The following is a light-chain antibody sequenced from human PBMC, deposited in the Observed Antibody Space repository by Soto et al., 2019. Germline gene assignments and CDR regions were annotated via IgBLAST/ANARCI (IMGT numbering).Light chain of an antibody. J-gene: IGLJ1*01. CDR1: SSDVGSYNL. Sequence: QSVLTQPASVSGSPGQSITISCTVTSSDVGSYNLVSWYQQHPGKAPKFMIYEGTKRPSGVSNRFSGSQSGNTASLTISGLQAEDEADYYCCSYAGSSTSYVFGTGTKVTVL. CDR2: EGT. CDR3: CSYAGSSTSYV. V-gene: IGLV2-23*01.